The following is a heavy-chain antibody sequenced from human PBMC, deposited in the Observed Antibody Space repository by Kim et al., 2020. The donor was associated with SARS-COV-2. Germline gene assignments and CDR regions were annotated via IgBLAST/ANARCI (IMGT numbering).Heavy chain of an antibody. CDR2: ISGDGGST. Sequence: HWVRQAPGKGLEWVSLISGDGGSTYYADSVKGRFTISRDNSKNSLYLQMNSLRTEDTALYYCAKDLPDYDILTGYYKPPSWFDPWGQGTLV. CDR3: AKDLPDYDILTGYYKPPSWFDP. D-gene: IGHD3-9*01. V-gene: IGHV3-43*02. J-gene: IGHJ5*02.